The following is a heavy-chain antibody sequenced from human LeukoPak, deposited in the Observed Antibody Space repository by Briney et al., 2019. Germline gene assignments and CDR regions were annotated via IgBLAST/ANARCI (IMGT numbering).Heavy chain of an antibody. CDR1: GGSISSGGYY. CDR2: IYHSGST. V-gene: IGHV4-30-2*01. CDR3: AREDAKRYSGSYLDY. J-gene: IGHJ4*02. D-gene: IGHD1-26*01. Sequence: SQTLSLTCTVSGGSISSGGYYWSWIRQPPGKGLEWIGYIYHSGSTNYNPSLKSRVTISVDTSKIQFSLKLSSVTAADTAVYYCAREDAKRYSGSYLDYWGQGTLVTVSS.